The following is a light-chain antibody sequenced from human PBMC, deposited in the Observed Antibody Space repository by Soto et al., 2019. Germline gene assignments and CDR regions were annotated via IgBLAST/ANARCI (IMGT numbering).Light chain of an antibody. CDR1: QDINKN. J-gene: IGKJ5*01. V-gene: IGKV1-33*01. CDR2: DAY. CDR3: QQYESLHLT. Sequence: DIQMTQSPSPLSASVGDRVTSTCQASQDINKNLIWYQQKPGKAPKLLIYDAYDLETGVQSRFSGSGSGTGFTFTISSLQPEDFATYYCQQYESLHLTFGQGKRLEI.